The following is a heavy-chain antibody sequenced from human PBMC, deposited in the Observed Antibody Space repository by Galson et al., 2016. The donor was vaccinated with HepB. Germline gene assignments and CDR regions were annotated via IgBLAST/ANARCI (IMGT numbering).Heavy chain of an antibody. Sequence: SVKVSCKASGGTFSNYAVNWVRQAPGQGLEWVGNIIPFFGTTDSSQKFQGRVTLTADKSTGIAYMELSSLISEDTAVYYCARTARSYYDSSAFDCWGQGTLVTVSS. CDR1: GGTFSNYA. D-gene: IGHD3-22*01. CDR2: IIPFFGTT. CDR3: ARTARSYYDSSAFDC. V-gene: IGHV1-69*06. J-gene: IGHJ4*02.